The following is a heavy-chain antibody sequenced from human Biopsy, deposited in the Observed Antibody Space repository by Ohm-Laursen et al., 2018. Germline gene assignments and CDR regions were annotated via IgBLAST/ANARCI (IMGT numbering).Heavy chain of an antibody. CDR1: GGAFTNYA. V-gene: IGHV1-69*01. Sequence: SSVKVSCKASGGAFTNYAINWVRQAPGHGLEWMGGIITVSETAGYAERFQGRVTIPADVTTTTAYMGLSGLRSEDTAVYYCVAYPSSGFFENNDDFAMDVWGQGTTVIVSS. D-gene: IGHD6-19*01. CDR2: IITVSETA. CDR3: VAYPSSGFFENNDDFAMDV. J-gene: IGHJ6*02.